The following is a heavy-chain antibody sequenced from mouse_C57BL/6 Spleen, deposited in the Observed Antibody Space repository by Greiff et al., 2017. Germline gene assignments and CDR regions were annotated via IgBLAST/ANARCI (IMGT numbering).Heavy chain of an antibody. CDR1: GFTFSDSG. Sequence: EVKVEESGGGLVKPGGSLKLSCAASGFTFSDSGMHWVRQAPEKGLEWVAYISSGSSTIYYADTVKGRFTISRDNAKNTLFLQMTSLRSEDTAMYYCARDYYDAMDYWGQGTSVSVSS. D-gene: IGHD2-4*01. CDR2: ISSGSSTI. V-gene: IGHV5-17*01. CDR3: ARDYYDAMDY. J-gene: IGHJ4*01.